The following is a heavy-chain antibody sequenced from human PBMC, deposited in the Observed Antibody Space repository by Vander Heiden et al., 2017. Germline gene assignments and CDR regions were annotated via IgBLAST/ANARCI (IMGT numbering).Heavy chain of an antibody. D-gene: IGHD3-22*01. V-gene: IGHV4-39*01. CDR1: GGSISSSSYY. Sequence: QLQLQASCPGLVKPSETLSLTCTVSGGSISSSSYYWGRLRPPPGKGLGGIGSIYYSGRTYYNPSLKSRVTISVDTSKNQFSRKLSSVTAADTAVYYCARRNYYDRSGYYWGQGTLVTVSS. J-gene: IGHJ4*02. CDR2: IYYSGRT. CDR3: ARRNYYDRSGYY.